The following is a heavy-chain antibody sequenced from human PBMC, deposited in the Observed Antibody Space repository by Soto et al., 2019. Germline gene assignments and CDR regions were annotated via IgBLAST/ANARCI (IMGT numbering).Heavy chain of an antibody. V-gene: IGHV5-51*01. CDR3: ARQKHHVDTAVGGDYYGMDV. J-gene: IGHJ6*02. CDR1: GYSFTSYW. CDR2: IYPGDSDT. Sequence: GESLKISCKGSGYSFTSYWIGWVRQMPGKGLEWMGIIYPGDSDTRYSPSFQGQVTISADKSISTAYLQWSSLKASDTAMYYCARQKHHVDTAVGGDYYGMDVWGQGTTVTVSS. D-gene: IGHD5-18*01.